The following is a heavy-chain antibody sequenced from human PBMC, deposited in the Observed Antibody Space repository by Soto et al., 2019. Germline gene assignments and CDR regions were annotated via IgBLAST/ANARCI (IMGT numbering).Heavy chain of an antibody. CDR1: GFTVNAYA. CDR3: ARVASDFTNSVDN. CDR2: IGGSGGNR. J-gene: IGHJ4*02. D-gene: IGHD4-4*01. Sequence: ELQLLESGGGLVQQGGSLRLSCAASGFTVNAYAMTWVRQAPGKGLEWVSAIGGSGGNRYYADSVRGRFTISRDNSKDTVDLQMNSLRVEDTAVYYCARVASDFTNSVDNWGQGILVTVSS. V-gene: IGHV3-23*01.